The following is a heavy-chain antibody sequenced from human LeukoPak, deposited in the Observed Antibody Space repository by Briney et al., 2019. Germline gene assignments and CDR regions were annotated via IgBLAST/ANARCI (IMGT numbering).Heavy chain of an antibody. CDR1: GFTFNTYA. CDR3: AKIITGTTFDAFDI. Sequence: GGSLRLSCAASGFTFNTYAMSWVRQAPGKGLEWVSVITGSSGSTYYADSVKGRFTVSRDNSKNTLYLQMNSLRAEDTAVYYCAKIITGTTFDAFDIWGQGTMVTVSS. CDR2: ITGSSGST. J-gene: IGHJ3*02. V-gene: IGHV3-23*01. D-gene: IGHD1-7*01.